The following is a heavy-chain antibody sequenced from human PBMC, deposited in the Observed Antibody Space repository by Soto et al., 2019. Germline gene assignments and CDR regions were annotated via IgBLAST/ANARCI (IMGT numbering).Heavy chain of an antibody. CDR1: GFTFSSYG. Sequence: QVQLVESGGGVVQPGRSLRLSCAASGFTFSSYGMHWVRQAPGKGLEWVAIIWYDGSNKYYADSVKGRFTISRDNSKNTMYLHMNSLRAEDMAVYYCARGYGSGSYILDYWGQGTLLTVSS. J-gene: IGHJ4*02. V-gene: IGHV3-33*01. CDR2: IWYDGSNK. CDR3: ARGYGSGSYILDY. D-gene: IGHD3-10*01.